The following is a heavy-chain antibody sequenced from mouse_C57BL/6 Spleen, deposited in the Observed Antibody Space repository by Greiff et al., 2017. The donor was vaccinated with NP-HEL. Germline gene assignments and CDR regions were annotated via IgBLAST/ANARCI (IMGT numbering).Heavy chain of an antibody. CDR2: IYPGSGST. D-gene: IGHD2-5*01. J-gene: IGHJ3*01. V-gene: IGHV1-55*01. Sequence: QVQLQQPGAELVKPGASVKMSCKASGYTFTSYWITWVKQRPGQGLEWIGDIYPGSGSTNYNEKFKSKATLTVDTSSSTAYMQLSSLTSEDSAVYYCARGDYSNYLFAYWGQGTLVTVSA. CDR3: ARGDYSNYLFAY. CDR1: GYTFTSYW.